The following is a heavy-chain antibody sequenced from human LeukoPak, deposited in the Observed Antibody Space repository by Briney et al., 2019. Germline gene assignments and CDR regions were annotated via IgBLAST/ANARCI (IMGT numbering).Heavy chain of an antibody. Sequence: PGGSLRLSCAASGFTFSSYWMHWVRQAPGKGLVWFSRINSDGSSTSYADSVKGRFTISRDNAKNTLYLQMNSLRAEDTAVYYCARAGVDTSGYYYQGFDYWGQGTLVTVSS. J-gene: IGHJ4*02. CDR3: ARAGVDTSGYYYQGFDY. V-gene: IGHV3-74*01. CDR2: INSDGSST. D-gene: IGHD3-3*01. CDR1: GFTFSSYW.